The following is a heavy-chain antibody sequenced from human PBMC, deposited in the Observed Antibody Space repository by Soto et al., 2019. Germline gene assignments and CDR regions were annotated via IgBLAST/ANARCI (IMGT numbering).Heavy chain of an antibody. CDR2: INHSGST. CDR1: GGSFSGYX. CDR3: ARGFPLDSIVYHLDY. Sequence: PSETLSLTLAVHGGSFSGYXWSWIRQPPLKGLEWIGEINHSGSTNYNPSLKSRVTISVDTSKKQFSLKLSSVTAADTAVYYCARGFPLDSIVYHLDYWGQGTMVPVSS. J-gene: IGHJ4*02. V-gene: IGHV4-34*01. D-gene: IGHD3-22*01.